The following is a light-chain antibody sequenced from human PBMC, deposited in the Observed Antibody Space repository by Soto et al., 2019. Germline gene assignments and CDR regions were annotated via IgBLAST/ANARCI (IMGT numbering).Light chain of an antibody. CDR1: QSVSSN. CDR2: GAS. J-gene: IGKJ1*01. V-gene: IGKV3-15*01. CDR3: QQYNNWPPWT. Sequence: MTQSPATLSVSPGERATLSCRASQSVSSNLAWYQQKPGQAPRLLIYGASTRATGIPARFSGSGSGIEFTLTISSLQSEDFAVYYCQQYNNWPPWTFGQGTKV.